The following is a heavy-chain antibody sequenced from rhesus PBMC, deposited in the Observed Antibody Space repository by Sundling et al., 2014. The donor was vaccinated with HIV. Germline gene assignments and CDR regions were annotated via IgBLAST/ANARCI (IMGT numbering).Heavy chain of an antibody. Sequence: EVQLVETGGGLVQPGGSLKLSSAASGFTFSTYGMSWVRQAPGKGLEWVSAIKSDGGSTYYADSVKGRFTISRDNSKNTLSLQMNSLRAEDTAVYYCAKHYWSDSYTPFDVWAREVLVTVSS. V-gene: IGHV3S42*01. CDR2: IKSDGGST. CDR3: AKHYWSDSYTPFDV. D-gene: IGHD3-22*01. J-gene: IGHJ5-1*01. CDR1: GFTFSTYG.